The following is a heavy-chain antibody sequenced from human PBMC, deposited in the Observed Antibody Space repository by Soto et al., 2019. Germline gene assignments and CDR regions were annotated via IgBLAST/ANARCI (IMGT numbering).Heavy chain of an antibody. Sequence: QVQLVQSGAEVKKPGSSVKVSCKASGGTCSSYAISWVRQAPGQGLEWMGGIIPIFGTANYAQKFQGRVTITADKSTSTAFMELSSLRSEDTAVYYCASTPRSSAADDYWGQGTLVTVSS. CDR1: GGTCSSYA. V-gene: IGHV1-69*06. D-gene: IGHD6-13*01. CDR2: IIPIFGTA. J-gene: IGHJ4*02. CDR3: ASTPRSSAADDY.